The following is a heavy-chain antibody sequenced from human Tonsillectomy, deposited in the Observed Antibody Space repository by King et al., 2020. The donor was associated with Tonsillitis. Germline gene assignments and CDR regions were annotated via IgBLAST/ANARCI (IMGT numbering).Heavy chain of an antibody. J-gene: IGHJ5*02. D-gene: IGHD1-1*01. CDR2: ISNDGSDK. Sequence: VQLVESGGGVVQPGRSLRLSCATSGFTFRSYGMHWVRQAPGKGLEWVSVISNDGSDKHYADSVKGRFTISRDNSKNTLYLQMNSLRDEDTAVYYCAKDLGAQLEVIWFDPWGQGTLVTVSS. CDR3: AKDLGAQLEVIWFDP. V-gene: IGHV3-30*18. CDR1: GFTFRSYG.